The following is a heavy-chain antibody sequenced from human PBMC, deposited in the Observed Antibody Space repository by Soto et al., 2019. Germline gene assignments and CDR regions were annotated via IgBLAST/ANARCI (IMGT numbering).Heavy chain of an antibody. CDR3: ADGGEWAFNFEY. D-gene: IGHD3-10*01. CDR2: ISAGGSNT. Sequence: EVQLLESGGGLIQPGGSLRLSCAASGLSFSSYAMSWVRQAPGKGLEWVSGISAGGSNTYYAPSVKGRFTMSRDNSKNTLLLQMNSLRAEDTAVYYCADGGEWAFNFEYWGQGTLVTVSS. CDR1: GLSFSSYA. V-gene: IGHV3-23*01. J-gene: IGHJ4*02.